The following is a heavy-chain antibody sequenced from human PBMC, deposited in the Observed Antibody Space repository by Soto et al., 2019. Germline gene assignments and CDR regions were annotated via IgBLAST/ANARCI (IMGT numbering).Heavy chain of an antibody. J-gene: IGHJ6*02. Sequence: WKGAGCKCISYGIRRVSKMPGKGLEWMGIIYPGDSDTRYSPSFQGQVTISADKSISTAYLQWSSLKASDTAMYYCARLPSRVGATAYYYYGMDVWGQGTTVTVSS. CDR1: GCKCISYG. V-gene: IGHV5-51*01. CDR2: IYPGDSDT. CDR3: ARLPSRVGATAYYYYGMDV. D-gene: IGHD1-26*01.